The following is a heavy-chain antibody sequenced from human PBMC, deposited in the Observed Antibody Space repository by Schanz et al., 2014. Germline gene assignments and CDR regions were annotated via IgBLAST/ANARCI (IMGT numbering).Heavy chain of an antibody. CDR1: GYTFTTYA. V-gene: IGHV1-18*01. CDR2: ISAYNGNT. CDR3: AKAEYDILTDSYSRLDP. J-gene: IGHJ5*02. D-gene: IGHD3-9*01. Sequence: QVQLVQSGAEVKKPGASVRVSCKASGYTFTTYAMSWVRQAPGQGLEWVGWISAYNGNTKYPQKLQGRVTMTTDTSTSTAYMELSSLRSDDTAVYYCAKAEYDILTDSYSRLDPWGQGTLVTVSS.